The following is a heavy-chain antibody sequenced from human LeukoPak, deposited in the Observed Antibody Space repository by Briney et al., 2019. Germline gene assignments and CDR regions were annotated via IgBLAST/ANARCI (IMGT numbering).Heavy chain of an antibody. CDR3: TTEGYGYVCS. CDR1: RFTFSNGW. Sequence: GGSLRLSCAASRFTFSNGWMSWVRQAPGKGLEWVGRIKSKTDGGITDYAAPVKDSFTISRDDSKNTLFLQMNSLKPEDTAVYYCTTEGYGYVCSWGQGTLVTVSS. V-gene: IGHV3-15*01. J-gene: IGHJ5*02. D-gene: IGHD5-18*01. CDR2: IKSKTDGGIT.